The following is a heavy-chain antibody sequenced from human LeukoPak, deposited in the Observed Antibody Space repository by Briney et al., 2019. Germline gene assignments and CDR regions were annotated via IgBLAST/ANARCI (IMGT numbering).Heavy chain of an antibody. CDR3: AKIAAAGPGAFGI. J-gene: IGHJ3*02. CDR2: ISYDGSNK. CDR1: GFTFSSYA. Sequence: PGGSLRLSCAASGFTFSSYAMSWVRQAPGKGLEWVAVISYDGSNKYYADSVKGRFTISRDNSKNTLYLQMNSLRAEDTAVYYCAKIAAAGPGAFGIWGQGTMVTVSS. V-gene: IGHV3-30*18. D-gene: IGHD6-13*01.